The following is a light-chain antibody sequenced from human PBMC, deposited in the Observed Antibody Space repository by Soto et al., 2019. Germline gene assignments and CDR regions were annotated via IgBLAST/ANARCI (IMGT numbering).Light chain of an antibody. CDR2: AAS. CDR1: HVISSW. J-gene: IGKJ2*01. Sequence: DIQMTQSPSSVSASVGDRVTITCRASHVISSWLAWYQQKPGKAPKLLIYAASRLQSRVPSRFSGSESGADFSLTISSLQPEDVATYYCQQTNDFPYTFGQGTKLEIK. V-gene: IGKV1-12*01. CDR3: QQTNDFPYT.